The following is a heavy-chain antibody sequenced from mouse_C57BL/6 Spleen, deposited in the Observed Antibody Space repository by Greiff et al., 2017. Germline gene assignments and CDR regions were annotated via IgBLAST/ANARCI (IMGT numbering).Heavy chain of an antibody. CDR3: ARQGDGYDGQYYFDC. CDR1: GFTFSDYY. J-gene: IGHJ2*01. Sequence: EVMLVESGGGLVQPGGSLKLSCAASGFTFSDYYMYWVRQTPEKRLEWVAYISNGGGSTYYPDTVKGRFTISRENAKNTLYLQMSRLKSEDTAMYYCARQGDGYDGQYYFDCWGQGTTLTVSS. V-gene: IGHV5-12*01. CDR2: ISNGGGST. D-gene: IGHD2-2*01.